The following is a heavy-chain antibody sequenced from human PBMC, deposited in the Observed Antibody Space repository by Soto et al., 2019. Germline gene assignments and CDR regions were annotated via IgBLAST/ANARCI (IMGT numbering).Heavy chain of an antibody. D-gene: IGHD2-2*01. CDR3: ARDSTTWFPYYGIDV. J-gene: IGHJ6*02. CDR1: GGSIDYCY. CDR2: ISDSGRT. Sequence: SETLSLTCTVSGGSIDYCYWSWIRQPPGKGLEWIGDISDSGRTNYHPSLRSRVTISVDTSKNQFSLKLNSVTAADTAVYYCARDSTTWFPYYGIDVWGQGTTVTASS. V-gene: IGHV4-59*01.